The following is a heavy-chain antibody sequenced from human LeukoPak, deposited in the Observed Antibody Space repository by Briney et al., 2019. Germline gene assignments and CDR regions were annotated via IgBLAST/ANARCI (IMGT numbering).Heavy chain of an antibody. V-gene: IGHV3-20*04. CDR1: GFTFEDYG. Sequence: GGSLRLSCTASGFTFEDYGMSWVRQGPGKGLEWLSGIDGNGGRTPYADSVKGRFTISRDNAKNSLYLQMNSLRAEDTAVYYCAKESALYDSSGYYYGGLNFDYWGQGTLVTVSS. CDR2: IDGNGGRT. J-gene: IGHJ4*02. D-gene: IGHD3-22*01. CDR3: AKESALYDSSGYYYGGLNFDY.